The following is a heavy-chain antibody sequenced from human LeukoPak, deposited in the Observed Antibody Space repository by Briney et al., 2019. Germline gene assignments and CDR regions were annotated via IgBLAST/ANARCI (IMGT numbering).Heavy chain of an antibody. J-gene: IGHJ4*02. D-gene: IGHD3-3*01. V-gene: IGHV3-21*01. Sequence: GGSLRLSCAASGFAFSTYSMNWVRQAPGKGLEWVSSISGKSDYIYYVDSVEGRFTVSRDNAKNSLFLQMNSLRAEDTAVYYCESQRIGATDYWGQGTLVTVSS. CDR1: GFAFSTYS. CDR2: ISGKSDYI. CDR3: ESQRIGATDY.